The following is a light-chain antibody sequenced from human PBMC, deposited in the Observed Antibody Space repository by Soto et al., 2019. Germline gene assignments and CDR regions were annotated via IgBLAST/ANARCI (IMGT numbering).Light chain of an antibody. Sequence: ENVLTQAPGTLSLSPGERATLSCRASQSVSSSHLAWYQQKPGQAPRLLIYGASRRATGIPDRFSGSGSGTDFNLTISRLEPEDFAVYYCQQHGRSPYMYTFGQGTKLEIK. CDR2: GAS. CDR1: QSVSSSH. J-gene: IGKJ2*01. V-gene: IGKV3-20*01. CDR3: QQHGRSPYMYT.